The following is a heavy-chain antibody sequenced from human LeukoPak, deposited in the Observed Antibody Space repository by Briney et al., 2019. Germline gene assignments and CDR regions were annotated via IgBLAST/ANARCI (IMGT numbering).Heavy chain of an antibody. Sequence: GGSLRLSCAASGFTFSSYAMSWVRQAPGKGLEWVSAISGSGGSTYYADSVKGRFTISRDNSKNTLYLQMNSLRAEDTAVYYCAKAQTVLRFLEWLSPFDYWGQGTLVTVSS. D-gene: IGHD3-3*01. CDR1: GFTFSSYA. CDR2: ISGSGGST. CDR3: AKAQTVLRFLEWLSPFDY. V-gene: IGHV3-23*01. J-gene: IGHJ4*02.